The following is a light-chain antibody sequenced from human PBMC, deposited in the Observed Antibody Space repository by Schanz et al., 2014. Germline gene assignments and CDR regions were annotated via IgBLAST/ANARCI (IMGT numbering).Light chain of an antibody. CDR1: QSIGSS. V-gene: IGKV3-11*01. J-gene: IGKJ3*01. Sequence: EIVLTQSLATLSLSPGERATLSCRASQSIGSSLAWYQQKPGQAPRLLIYGASTRASGIPARFSGSGSGTDFTLTISSVEPEDFAVYYCQQRANGFTFGPGTKVDIK. CDR3: QQRANGFT. CDR2: GAS.